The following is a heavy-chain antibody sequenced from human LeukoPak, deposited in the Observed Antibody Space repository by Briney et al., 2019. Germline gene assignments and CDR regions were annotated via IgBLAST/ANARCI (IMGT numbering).Heavy chain of an antibody. CDR2: ISSSGSTI. V-gene: IGHV3-48*04. CDR1: GFTFSTYW. J-gene: IGHJ6*04. D-gene: IGHD3-10*02. CDR3: AELGITMIGGV. Sequence: GGSLRLSCAASGFTFSTYWTTWVRQAPGKGLEWVSYISSSGSTIYYADSVKGRFTTSRDNAKNSLYLQMNSLRAEDTAVYYCAELGITMIGGVWGKGTTVTISS.